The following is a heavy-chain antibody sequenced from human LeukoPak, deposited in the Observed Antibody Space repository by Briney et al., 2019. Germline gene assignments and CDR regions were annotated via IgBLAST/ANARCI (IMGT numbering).Heavy chain of an antibody. D-gene: IGHD1-26*01. CDR2: ISGSGGST. J-gene: IGHJ4*02. Sequence: GGSLRLSCAASGFTFSSYAMSWVRQAPGKGLEWVSAISGSGGSTYYADSVKGRFTISRDNSKNTLYLQMNSLRAEDTAVYYCATTSSQWELLPFDYWGQGTLVIVSS. CDR1: GFTFSSYA. V-gene: IGHV3-23*01. CDR3: ATTSSQWELLPFDY.